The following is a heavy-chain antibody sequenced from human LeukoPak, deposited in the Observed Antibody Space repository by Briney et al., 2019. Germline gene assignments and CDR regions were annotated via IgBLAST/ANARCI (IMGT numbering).Heavy chain of an antibody. CDR2: ISAYNGNT. CDR3: ARSCSSTSCSDAFDI. D-gene: IGHD2-2*01. CDR1: GYTFTSYG. J-gene: IGHJ3*02. V-gene: IGHV1-18*01. Sequence: ASVKVSCKASGYTFTSYGISWVRQAPGQGLELIGWISAYNGNTNYTQKLQGRVTMTTDTSTSTAYMELRSLRSDDTAVYYCARSCSSTSCSDAFDIWGQGTMVTVSS.